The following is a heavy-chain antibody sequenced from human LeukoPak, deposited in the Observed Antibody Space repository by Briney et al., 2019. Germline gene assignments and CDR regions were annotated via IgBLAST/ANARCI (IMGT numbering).Heavy chain of an antibody. CDR1: GYTFTSYD. CDR2: MNPNSGNT. V-gene: IGHV1-8*01. D-gene: IGHD2-15*01. Sequence: GASVKVSCKASGYTFTSYDINWVRQATGQGLEWMGWMNPNSGNTGYAQKFQGRVTMTRNPSISTAYMELSSLRSEDTAVYYCARGELVRVVAATRFDYWGQGTLVTVSS. J-gene: IGHJ4*02. CDR3: ARGELVRVVAATRFDY.